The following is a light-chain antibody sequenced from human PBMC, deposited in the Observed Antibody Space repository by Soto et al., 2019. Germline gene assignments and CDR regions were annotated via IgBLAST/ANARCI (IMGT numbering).Light chain of an antibody. Sequence: QSALTQPASVSGSPGQSITISCTGTSSNVGGYNYVSWYQQHPGKVPKLMSYEVSNRPSGVSNRFSGSKSGNTASLTISGLQAEDEADYYCSSYTCTSTVVFGGGTKVTVL. CDR1: SSNVGGYNY. CDR2: EVS. V-gene: IGLV2-14*01. J-gene: IGLJ2*01. CDR3: SSYTCTSTVV.